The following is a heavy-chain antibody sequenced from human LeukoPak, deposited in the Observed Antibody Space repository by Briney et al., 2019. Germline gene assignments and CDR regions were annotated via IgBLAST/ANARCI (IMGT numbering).Heavy chain of an antibody. V-gene: IGHV3-74*01. CDR2: INSDGSST. Sequence: GGSLRLSCAASGFTFSSYWMHWVRQAPGKGLVWVSRINSDGSSTSYADSVKGRFTISRDNAKNTLYLQMNSLRAEDTAVYYCASFGSGSAGDENWFDPWGQGTLATVSS. J-gene: IGHJ5*02. D-gene: IGHD2-21*02. CDR3: ASFGSGSAGDENWFDP. CDR1: GFTFSSYW.